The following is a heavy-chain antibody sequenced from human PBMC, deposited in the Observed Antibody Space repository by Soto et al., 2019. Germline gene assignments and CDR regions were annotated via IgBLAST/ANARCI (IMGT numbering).Heavy chain of an antibody. CDR3: ARDWGYCSGGSCPPRYNWFNP. CDR1: GFTFSSYG. V-gene: IGHV3-33*01. D-gene: IGHD2-15*01. CDR2: IWYDGSNK. J-gene: IGHJ5*02. Sequence: GGALRGSCAASGFTFSSYGMHWVRQAPGKGLEWVAVIWYDGSNKYYADSVKGRFTISRDNSKNTLYLQMNSLRAEDTAVYYCARDWGYCSGGSCPPRYNWFNPWGQGTLVTVS.